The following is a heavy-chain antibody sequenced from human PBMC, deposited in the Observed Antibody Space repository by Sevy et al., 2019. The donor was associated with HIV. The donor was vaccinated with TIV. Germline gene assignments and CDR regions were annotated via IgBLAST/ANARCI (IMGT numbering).Heavy chain of an antibody. D-gene: IGHD2-2*01. J-gene: IGHJ4*02. CDR2: IIPIFGTA. V-gene: IGHV1-69*13. CDR3: AGDGGYCSSTSCSRSFDY. Sequence: ASVKVSCKASGGTFSSYAISWVRQAPGQGLEWMGGIIPIFGTANYAQKFQGRVTITADESTSTAYMELSSLRSEDTAVYYCAGDGGYCSSTSCSRSFDYWGQGTLVTVSS. CDR1: GGTFSSYA.